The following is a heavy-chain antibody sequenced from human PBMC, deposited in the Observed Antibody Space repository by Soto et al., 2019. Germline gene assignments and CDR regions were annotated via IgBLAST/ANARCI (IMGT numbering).Heavy chain of an antibody. J-gene: IGHJ4*02. CDR3: AKRGSGRKWELLVWFY. CDR1: GFTFSSYA. CDR2: ISGSGGST. D-gene: IGHD1-26*01. Sequence: EVQLLESGGGLVQPGGSLRLSCAASGFTFSSYAMSWVRQAPGKGLEWVSAISGSGGSTYYADSVKGRFTISRDNSKNTLYLQMNSLRAEDTAVYYCAKRGSGRKWELLVWFYWGQGTLVTVSS. V-gene: IGHV3-23*01.